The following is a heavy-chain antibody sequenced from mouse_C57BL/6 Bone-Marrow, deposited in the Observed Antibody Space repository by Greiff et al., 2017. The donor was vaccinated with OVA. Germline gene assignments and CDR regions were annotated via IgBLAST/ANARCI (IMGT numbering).Heavy chain of an antibody. D-gene: IGHD1-1*01. V-gene: IGHV5-9*01. Sequence: EVQVVESGGGLVKPGGSLKLSCAASGFTFSSYTMSWVRQTPEKRLEWVATISGGGGNTYYPDSVKGRFTISRDNAKNTLYLQMSSLRSEDTALYYCARRGAVVYYYAMDYWGQGTSVTVSS. CDR1: GFTFSSYT. J-gene: IGHJ4*01. CDR3: ARRGAVVYYYAMDY. CDR2: ISGGGGNT.